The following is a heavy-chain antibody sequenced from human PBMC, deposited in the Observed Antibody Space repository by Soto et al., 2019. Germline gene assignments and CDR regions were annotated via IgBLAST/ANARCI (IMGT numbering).Heavy chain of an antibody. CDR3: AKGWDEKYCDS. CDR1: GASLLSSY. V-gene: IGHV4-4*07. D-gene: IGHD1-26*01. CDR2: IFSSGRT. Sequence: VQLQESGPGLVKPAETLSLSCTVSGASLLSSYWSWVRQPAGKGLEWIGHIFSSGRTSYNPSLKNRLTLSIDTSKSLFSLNLSSVTAADTAVYYCAKGWDEKYCDSWGQGSLVTVSS. J-gene: IGHJ4*02.